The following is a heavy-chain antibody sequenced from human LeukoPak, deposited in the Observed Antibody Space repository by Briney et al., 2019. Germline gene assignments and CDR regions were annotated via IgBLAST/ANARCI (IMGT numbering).Heavy chain of an antibody. CDR2: ISSNGGIT. CDR3: VKDKYPVVVAATLDY. D-gene: IGHD2-15*01. V-gene: IGHV3-64D*09. J-gene: IGHJ4*02. Sequence: GGSLRLSCSASGFTFSNYAMHWVRQAPGKGLEYVSDISSNGGITYYADSGKGRFTVSRDNSKNMLYLQMNSLRAEDTAVYYCVKDKYPVVVAATLDYWGQGILVTVSS. CDR1: GFTFSNYA.